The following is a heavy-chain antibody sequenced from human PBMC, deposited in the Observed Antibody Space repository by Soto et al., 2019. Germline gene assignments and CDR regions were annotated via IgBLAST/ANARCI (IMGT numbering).Heavy chain of an antibody. Sequence: EVSLRLSCAASGFTPSSYWMSWVRQAPRKGLEWVANIKQDGSEKYYVDSVKGRFTISRDNAKNSLYLQMNSLRAEDTAVYYCARESIFGVVPFYIYGMDVWGQGTTVTGSS. CDR3: ARESIFGVVPFYIYGMDV. J-gene: IGHJ6*02. CDR2: IKQDGSEK. CDR1: GFTPSSYW. V-gene: IGHV3-7*05. D-gene: IGHD3-3*01.